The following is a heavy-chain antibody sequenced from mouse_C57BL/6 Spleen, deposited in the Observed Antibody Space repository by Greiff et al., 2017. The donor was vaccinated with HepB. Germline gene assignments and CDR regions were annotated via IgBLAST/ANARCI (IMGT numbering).Heavy chain of an antibody. CDR1: GYTFTDYE. Sequence: QVQLQQSGAELVRPGASVTLSCKASGYTFTDYEMHWVKQTPVHGLEWIGAIDPETGGTAYNQKFKGKAILTADKSSSTAYMELRSLTSEDSAVYYCTRDYDYDDGDYYAMDYWGQGTSVTVSS. CDR3: TRDYDYDDGDYYAMDY. J-gene: IGHJ4*01. V-gene: IGHV1-15*01. CDR2: IDPETGGT. D-gene: IGHD2-4*01.